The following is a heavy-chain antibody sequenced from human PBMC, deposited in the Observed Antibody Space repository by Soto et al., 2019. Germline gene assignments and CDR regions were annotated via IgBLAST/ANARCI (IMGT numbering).Heavy chain of an antibody. V-gene: IGHV1-18*01. J-gene: IGHJ4*02. CDR3: ARDHSGSGDY. CDR2: ISAYNGNT. D-gene: IGHD3-10*01. Sequence: ASVKVSCKASGYTFTSYGISWVRQAPGQGLEWMGWISAYNGNTNYAQKFQGRVTMTRDTSTSTVYMELSSLRSEDTAVYYCARDHSGSGDYWGQGTLVTVSS. CDR1: GYTFTSYG.